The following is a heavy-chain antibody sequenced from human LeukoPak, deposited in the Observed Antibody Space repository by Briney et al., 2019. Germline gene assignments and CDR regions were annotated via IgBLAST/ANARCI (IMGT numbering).Heavy chain of an antibody. V-gene: IGHV4-59*01. J-gene: IGHJ5*02. CDR3: ARAVDSSGWYIRGWFDP. Sequence: SETLSLTCTVSGGSISSYYWSWIRQPPGKGLEWIGYIYYSGSTNYNPSLKSRVTISVDTSKNQFSLKLSSVTAADTAVYYCARAVDSSGWYIRGWFDPWGQGTLVTVSS. D-gene: IGHD6-19*01. CDR2: IYYSGST. CDR1: GGSISSYY.